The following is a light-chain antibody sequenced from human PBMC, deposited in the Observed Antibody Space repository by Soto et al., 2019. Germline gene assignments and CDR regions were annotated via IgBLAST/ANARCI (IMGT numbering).Light chain of an antibody. CDR1: QDIKNY. V-gene: IGKV1-33*01. Sequence: DIQMTQSPSSLSASVGDRVTITCQASQDIKNYLNWYVQRPGKAPKLLIYDASNLQAGVPSRFSGSGSGADFTFTISSLQAEDFATYFCQPYHGLPLTFGGGTKVEIK. CDR2: DAS. J-gene: IGKJ4*02. CDR3: QPYHGLPLT.